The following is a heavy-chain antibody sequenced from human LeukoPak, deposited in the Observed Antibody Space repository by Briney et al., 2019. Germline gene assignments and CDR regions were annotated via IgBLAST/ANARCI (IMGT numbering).Heavy chain of an antibody. J-gene: IGHJ4*02. CDR1: GFTFSSYS. D-gene: IGHD6-13*01. CDR3: ARDKNPGIAAD. Sequence: GGSLRLSCAASGFTFSSYSMNWVRQAPGKGLEWVSVIYSGGSTNYADSVKGRFTISRDNSKNTLYLQMNSLRAEDTAVYYCARDKNPGIAADWGQGTLVTVSS. CDR2: IYSGGST. V-gene: IGHV3-53*01.